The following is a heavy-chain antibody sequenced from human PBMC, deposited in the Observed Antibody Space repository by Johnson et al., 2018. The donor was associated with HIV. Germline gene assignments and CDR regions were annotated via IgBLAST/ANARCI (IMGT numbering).Heavy chain of an antibody. D-gene: IGHD3-22*01. J-gene: IGHJ3*02. V-gene: IGHV3-30-3*01. CDR2: ISYDGSNK. CDR3: TTGHYYDSSGDAFDI. CDR1: GFTFSSYA. Sequence: QVQLVESGGGVVQPGRSLRLSCAASGFTFSSYAMHWVRQAPGKGLEWVTIISYDGSNKYYADSVKGRFTISRDNSKNTLYLQMNSLKTEDTAVYYCTTGHYYDSSGDAFDIWGKGQWSPSLQ.